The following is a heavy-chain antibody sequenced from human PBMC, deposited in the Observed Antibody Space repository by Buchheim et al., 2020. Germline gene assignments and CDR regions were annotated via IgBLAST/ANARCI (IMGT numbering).Heavy chain of an antibody. CDR2: IWYDGSNK. CDR1: GFTFSSYG. CDR3: ARDRAPRTITVAGY. D-gene: IGHD6-19*01. V-gene: IGHV3-33*01. J-gene: IGHJ4*02. Sequence: QVQLVESGGGVVQPGRSLRLSCAASGFTFSSYGMHWVRQAPGKGLEWVAGIWYDGSNKYYADSVKGRFTISRDNSKNTLYLQMNSLRAEDTAVCYCARDRAPRTITVAGYWGQGTL.